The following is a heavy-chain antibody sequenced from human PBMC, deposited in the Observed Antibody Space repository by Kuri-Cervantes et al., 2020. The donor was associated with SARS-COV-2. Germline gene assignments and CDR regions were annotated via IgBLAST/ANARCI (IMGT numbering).Heavy chain of an antibody. CDR1: GWSFSGYD. J-gene: IGHJ5*02. V-gene: IGHV4-34*01. CDR3: AREGCSGGSCYRSNWFDP. CDR2: INHSGST. Sequence: SGTLSLTCAVYGWSFSGYDWSWIRQPPGKGLEWIGEINHSGSTNYNPSLKSRVTISVDTSKDQFSLKLSSVAAADTAVYYCAREGCSGGSCYRSNWFDPWGQGTLVTVSS. D-gene: IGHD2-15*01.